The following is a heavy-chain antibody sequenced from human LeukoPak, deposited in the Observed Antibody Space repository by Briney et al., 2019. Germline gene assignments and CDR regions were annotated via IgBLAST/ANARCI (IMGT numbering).Heavy chain of an antibody. V-gene: IGHV3-21*01. Sequence: NPGGSLRLSCAASGFTFSSYSMNWVRQAPGKGLEWVSSITSSSSYIYYADSVKGRFTISRDNAKNSLYLQMNSLRAEDTAVYYCARSYSSGFDYWGQGTLATVSS. CDR3: ARSYSSGFDY. J-gene: IGHJ4*02. D-gene: IGHD6-19*01. CDR1: GFTFSSYS. CDR2: ITSSSSYI.